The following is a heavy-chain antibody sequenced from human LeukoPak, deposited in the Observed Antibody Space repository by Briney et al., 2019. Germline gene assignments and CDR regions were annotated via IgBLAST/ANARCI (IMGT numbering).Heavy chain of an antibody. Sequence: GASVKVSCKASGYTFTSYDINWVRQATGQGLEWMGWMDPNSGNTGYAQKFQGRVTITRNTSISTAYMALSSLRSEDTAVYYCARGLRSHIAAAGKRYYFDYWGQGTLVTVSS. J-gene: IGHJ4*02. CDR3: ARGLRSHIAAAGKRYYFDY. D-gene: IGHD6-13*01. CDR2: MDPNSGNT. V-gene: IGHV1-8*03. CDR1: GYTFTSYD.